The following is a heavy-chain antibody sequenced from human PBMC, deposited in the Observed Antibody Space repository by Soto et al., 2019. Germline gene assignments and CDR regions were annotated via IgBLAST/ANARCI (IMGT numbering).Heavy chain of an antibody. V-gene: IGHV3-48*02. CDR1: GFTLSTSS. D-gene: IGHD4-17*01. CDR2: ISSSGSTI. CDR3: ARDLSDYAKYYFDY. J-gene: IGHJ4*02. Sequence: GGSLRLSCGATGFTLSTSSMNWVRQAPGKGLEWVSYISSSGSTIYYADSVRGRFTISRDIAKNSLYLQMNSLRDEDTAVYFCARDLSDYAKYYFDYWGQGALVTSPQ.